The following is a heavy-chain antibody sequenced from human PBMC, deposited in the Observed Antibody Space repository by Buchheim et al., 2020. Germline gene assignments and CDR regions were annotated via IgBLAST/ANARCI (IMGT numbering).Heavy chain of an antibody. Sequence: QVQLQESGPGLVKPSQTLSLTCSVSGGSISSGGYYWNWIRQHPGKGLEWIGYIYSTGDTYYNPSLRSRVTISLDTSKNQFSLRLSSVTAAETAVYYCARGGVPATITLPWFDPWGQGTL. CDR1: GGSISSGGYY. CDR3: ARGGVPATITLPWFDP. CDR2: IYSTGDT. J-gene: IGHJ5*02. D-gene: IGHD2-2*02. V-gene: IGHV4-31*03.